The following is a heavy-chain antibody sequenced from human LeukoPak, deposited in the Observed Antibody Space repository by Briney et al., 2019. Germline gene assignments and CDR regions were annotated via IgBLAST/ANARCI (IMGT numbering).Heavy chain of an antibody. CDR1: GFIFRNHA. J-gene: IGHJ4*02. CDR3: AKSLGDQGVIDY. CDR2: VSASGGST. V-gene: IGHV3-23*01. D-gene: IGHD3-10*01. Sequence: GGSLRLSCAASGFIFRNHAMNWVRQAPGQGLEWVSGVSASGGSTFNTDSVKGRFSISRDNSKNTLYLEMNSLRPEDTALYYCAKSLGDQGVIDYWGQGTLVTVSS.